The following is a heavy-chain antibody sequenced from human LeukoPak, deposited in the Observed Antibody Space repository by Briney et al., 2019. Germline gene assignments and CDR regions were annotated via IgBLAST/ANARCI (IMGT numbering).Heavy chain of an antibody. D-gene: IGHD3-3*01. CDR1: GFTFSSYS. Sequence: TGGSLRLSCAASGFTFSSYSMNWVRQAPGKGLEWVSSISSSSSYIYYADSVKGRFTISRDNAKNSLYLQMNNLRAEDTAVYYCARDSSPITIFGVVELDPWGQGTLVTVSS. CDR2: ISSSSSYI. J-gene: IGHJ5*02. CDR3: ARDSSPITIFGVVELDP. V-gene: IGHV3-21*01.